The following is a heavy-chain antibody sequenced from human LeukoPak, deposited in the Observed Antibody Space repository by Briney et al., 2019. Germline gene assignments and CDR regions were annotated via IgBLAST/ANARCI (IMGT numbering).Heavy chain of an antibody. J-gene: IGHJ4*02. D-gene: IGHD5-18*01. Sequence: GASVKVSCKASGGTFSSYAISWVRQAPGQGLEWMGRITPILGIANYAQKFQGRVTITADKSTSTAYMELSSLRSEDTAVYYCARDAARGYSYGFGPDYWGQGTLVTVSS. CDR1: GGTFSSYA. V-gene: IGHV1-69*04. CDR2: ITPILGIA. CDR3: ARDAARGYSYGFGPDY.